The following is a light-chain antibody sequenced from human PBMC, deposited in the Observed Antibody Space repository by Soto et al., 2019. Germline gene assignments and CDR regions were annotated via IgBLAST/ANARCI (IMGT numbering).Light chain of an antibody. V-gene: IGLV3-25*03. CDR3: QSSDNSDWV. CDR2: KDS. J-gene: IGLJ3*02. Sequence: SYELTQPPSVSVSPGQTARITCSGDALPKQFTYWYQQKPGQAPVLVIYKDSERPSGIPERFSGSSSGTTVTLTISGVQAEDQADYYCQSSDNSDWVFGGGTKLTVL. CDR1: ALPKQF.